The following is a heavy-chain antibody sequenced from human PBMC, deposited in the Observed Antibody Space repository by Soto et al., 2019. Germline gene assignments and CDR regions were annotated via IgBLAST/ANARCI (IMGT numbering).Heavy chain of an antibody. CDR3: ASSYGSGYRAFDY. CDR2: VNPIVSMS. V-gene: IGHV1-69*02. J-gene: IGHJ4*02. D-gene: IGHD3-10*01. CDR1: GDTFNFYS. Sequence: QVQLVQSGAEVKRPGSSVKVSCKASGDTFNFYSINWVRQAPGLGLEWMGRVNPIVSMSNYAQKFQGRVTMTADKSTSTAYMELSSLRSEDTAIYYCASSYGSGYRAFDYWGQGAPGTVSS.